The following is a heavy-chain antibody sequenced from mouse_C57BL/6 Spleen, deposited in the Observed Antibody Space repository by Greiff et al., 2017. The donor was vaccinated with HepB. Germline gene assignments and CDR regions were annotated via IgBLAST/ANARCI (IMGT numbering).Heavy chain of an antibody. CDR3: ARSSIYGSSAMDY. V-gene: IGHV1-69*01. D-gene: IGHD1-1*01. J-gene: IGHJ4*01. Sequence: QVQLQQPGAELVMPGASVKLSCKASGYTFTSYWMHWVKQRPGQGLEWIGEIDPSDSYTNYNQKFKGKSTLTVDKSSSTAYMQLSSLTSEDSAVYYCARSSIYGSSAMDYWGQGTSVTVSS. CDR2: IDPSDSYT. CDR1: GYTFTSYW.